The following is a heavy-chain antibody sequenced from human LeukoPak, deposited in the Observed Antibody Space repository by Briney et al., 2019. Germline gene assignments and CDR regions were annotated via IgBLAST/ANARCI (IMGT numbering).Heavy chain of an antibody. CDR3: ARGAIVGPTYYFDY. CDR2: INPSGGST. D-gene: IGHD1-26*01. V-gene: IGHV1-46*01. CDR1: GYTFTSYY. J-gene: IGHJ4*02. Sequence: ASVKVSCKASGYTFTSYYIHWLRQAPGQGLQWMGIINPSGGSTSYAQKFQGRVTMTRDTSTSTVYMELNSLRSEDTAVYYCARGAIVGPTYYFDYWGQGTLVTVSA.